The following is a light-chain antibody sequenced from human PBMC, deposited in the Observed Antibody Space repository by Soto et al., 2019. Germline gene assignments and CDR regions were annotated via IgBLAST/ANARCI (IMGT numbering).Light chain of an antibody. Sequence: QSALTQPPSASGSPGQSVTISCTGTSSDVGGYNYVSWYQQHPGKAPKLMIYEVSKRPSGVPDRFSASKSGNTASLTVSGLQAEDEADYYCSSYVGTNSYVFGTGTKLPS. CDR3: SSYVGTNSYV. V-gene: IGLV2-8*01. CDR1: SSDVGGYNY. CDR2: EVS. J-gene: IGLJ1*01.